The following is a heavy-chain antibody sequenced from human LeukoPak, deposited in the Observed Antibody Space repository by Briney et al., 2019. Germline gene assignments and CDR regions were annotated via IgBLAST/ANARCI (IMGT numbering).Heavy chain of an antibody. V-gene: IGHV3-23*01. Sequence: SGGSLRLSCAASGFTFSSYAMSWVRQAPGKGLEWVSSISGSGISTYYANSVKGRFSISRDNSKNTLDLQMNSLGAEDTAVYFCAKDYIGYDQDFDYWGQGTLVTVSS. CDR2: ISGSGIST. D-gene: IGHD2-2*01. J-gene: IGHJ4*02. CDR1: GFTFSSYA. CDR3: AKDYIGYDQDFDY.